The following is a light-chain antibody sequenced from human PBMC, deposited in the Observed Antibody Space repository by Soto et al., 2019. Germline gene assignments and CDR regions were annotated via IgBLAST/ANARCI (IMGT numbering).Light chain of an antibody. CDR2: GAS. V-gene: IGKV3-20*01. Sequence: EIVLTQSPGTLSLSPGERATLSCRASQSVSSSYLGWYQQNRGQAPRLIIYGASSRAPGIPDMFGGSGSGTDFTLTISRVEPEDFVVYYCQQYGSSRWTFGQGTKVEIK. CDR1: QSVSSSY. J-gene: IGKJ1*01. CDR3: QQYGSSRWT.